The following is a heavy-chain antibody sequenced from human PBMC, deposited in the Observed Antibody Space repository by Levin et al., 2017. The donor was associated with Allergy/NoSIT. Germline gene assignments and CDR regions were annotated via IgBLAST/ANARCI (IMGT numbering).Heavy chain of an antibody. CDR3: ARRGSCSGGCCYFAWFDP. CDR1: GYSFSRYW. CDR2: IYPGDSDT. V-gene: IGHV5-51*01. D-gene: IGHD2-15*01. J-gene: IGHJ5*02. Sequence: GGSLRLSCKGSGYSFSRYWIGWVRQMPGKGLEWMGIIYPGDSDTRYSPSFQGQVTISADKSINTAYLQWSSLRASDTAMYYCARRGSCSGGCCYFAWFDPWGQGTLVTVSS.